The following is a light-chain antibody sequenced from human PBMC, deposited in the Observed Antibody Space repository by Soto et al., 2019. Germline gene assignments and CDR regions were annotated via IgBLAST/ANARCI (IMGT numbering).Light chain of an antibody. V-gene: IGLV2-14*01. CDR3: SSYTSSITPQGV. CDR1: SSDVGGYNY. Sequence: QSALTQPASVSGSPGQSITISCTGTSSDVGGYNYVSWYQQHPGKAPKLMIYDVSNRPSGVSNRFSGSKSGNTASLTISGLQAEDEADYYCSSYTSSITPQGVFGGGTKLTVL. CDR2: DVS. J-gene: IGLJ2*01.